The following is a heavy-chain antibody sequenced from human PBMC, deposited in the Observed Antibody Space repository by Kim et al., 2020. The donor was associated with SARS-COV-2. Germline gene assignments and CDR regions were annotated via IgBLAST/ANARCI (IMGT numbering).Heavy chain of an antibody. V-gene: IGHV4-59*09. D-gene: IGHD4-17*01. CDR3: ARGYGKRGYFDY. J-gene: IGHJ4*02. Sequence: NYNPSLKSRVTISVDTSKNQFSLKLSSVTAADTAVYYCARGYGKRGYFDYWGQGTLVTVSS.